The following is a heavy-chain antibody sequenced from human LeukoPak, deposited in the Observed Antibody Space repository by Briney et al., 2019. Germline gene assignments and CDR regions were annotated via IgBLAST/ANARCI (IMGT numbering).Heavy chain of an antibody. J-gene: IGHJ6*02. D-gene: IGHD6-13*01. V-gene: IGHV7-4-1*02. Sequence: ASVKVSCKASGYTFTSYAMNWVRQAPGQGLEWMGWINTNTGNPTYAQGFTGRFVFSLGTSVSTAYLQISSLKAEDTAVYYCARGSSSWSGNYYGMDVWGQGTTVTVSS. CDR3: ARGSSSWSGNYYGMDV. CDR1: GYTFTSYA. CDR2: INTNTGNP.